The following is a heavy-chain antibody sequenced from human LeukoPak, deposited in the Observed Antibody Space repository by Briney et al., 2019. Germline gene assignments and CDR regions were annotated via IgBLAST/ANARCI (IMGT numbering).Heavy chain of an antibody. V-gene: IGHV3-21*04. CDR3: AKENYYDSSGYPET. Sequence: PGGSLRLSCAASGYTFSSYSINWVRQAPGKGLEWVSSISVRSNYIYYADSVRGRFRISRDDARDSLYLQMNSLRADDTAIYYCAKENYYDSSGYPETWGQGILVTVSS. D-gene: IGHD3-22*01. J-gene: IGHJ5*02. CDR2: ISVRSNYI. CDR1: GYTFSSYS.